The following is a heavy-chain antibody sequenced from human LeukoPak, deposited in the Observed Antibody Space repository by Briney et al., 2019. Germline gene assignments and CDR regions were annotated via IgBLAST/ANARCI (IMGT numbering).Heavy chain of an antibody. V-gene: IGHV4-59*12. D-gene: IGHD2-2*01. J-gene: IGHJ3*02. CDR2: IYYSGST. CDR3: AKDPPALLYCSSTSCSPVEDAFDI. CDR1: GGSISSYY. Sequence: SETLSLTCTVSGGSISSYYWSWIRQPPGKGLEWIGYIYYSGSTNYNPSLKSRVTISVDTSKNQFSLKLSSVTAADTAVYYCAKDPPALLYCSSTSCSPVEDAFDIWGQGTMVTVSS.